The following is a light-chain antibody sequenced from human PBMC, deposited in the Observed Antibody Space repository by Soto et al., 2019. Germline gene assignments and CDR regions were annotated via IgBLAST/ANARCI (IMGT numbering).Light chain of an antibody. V-gene: IGLV2-14*01. CDR1: SSDVGGYNY. J-gene: IGLJ1*01. CDR2: DVS. Sequence: QSVLTQPASVSGSPGQSITISCTGTSSDVGGYNYVSWYQQHPGKAPKLMIYDVSNRPLGVSNRFSGSKSGNTASLTISGLQAEDEADYYCSSYTSSSNHVFGTGTKVTVL. CDR3: SSYTSSSNHV.